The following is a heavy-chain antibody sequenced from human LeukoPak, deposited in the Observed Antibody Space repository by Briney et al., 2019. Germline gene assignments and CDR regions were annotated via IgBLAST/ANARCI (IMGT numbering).Heavy chain of an antibody. Sequence: SETLSLTCTVSGGSISSGSYYWSWIRQPAGKGLEWIGRIYTSGSTNYNPSLKSRLTISVDTSKNQFSLKLSSVTAADTAVYYCARDETVGYFDYWGQGTLVTVSS. V-gene: IGHV4-61*02. CDR1: GGSISSGSYY. J-gene: IGHJ4*02. CDR2: IYTSGST. D-gene: IGHD1-1*01. CDR3: ARDETVGYFDY.